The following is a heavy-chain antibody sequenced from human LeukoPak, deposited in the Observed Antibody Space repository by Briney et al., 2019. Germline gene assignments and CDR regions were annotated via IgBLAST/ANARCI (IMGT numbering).Heavy chain of an antibody. D-gene: IGHD6-19*01. V-gene: IGHV1-69*13. CDR3: AREGIAVAGTAGAYYFDY. J-gene: IGHJ4*02. CDR2: IIPIFGTA. Sequence: SVKVSCKDSGGTFSSYAISWVRQAPGQGLEWMGGIIPIFGTANYAQKFQGRVTITADESTSTAYMELSSLRSEDTAVYYCAREGIAVAGTAGAYYFDYWGQGTLVTVSS. CDR1: GGTFSSYA.